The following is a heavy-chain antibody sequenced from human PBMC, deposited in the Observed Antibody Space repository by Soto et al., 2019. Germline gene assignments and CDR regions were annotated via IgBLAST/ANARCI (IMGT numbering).Heavy chain of an antibody. J-gene: IGHJ6*02. V-gene: IGHV1-46*01. D-gene: IGHD3-10*01. CDR1: GYTFTSYY. CDR3: ARWRSAGCNTYYCGSGSPSDYYYGMDV. CDR2: INPSGGST. Sequence: ASVKVSCKASGYTFTSYYMHWVRQAPGQGLEWMGIINPSGGSTSYAQKFQGRVTMTRDTSTSTVYMELSSLRSEDTAVYYCARWRSAGCNTYYCGSGSPSDYYYGMDVWGQGTTVTV.